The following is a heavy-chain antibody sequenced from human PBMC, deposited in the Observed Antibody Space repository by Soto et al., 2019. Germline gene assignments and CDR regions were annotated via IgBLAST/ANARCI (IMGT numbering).Heavy chain of an antibody. J-gene: IGHJ6*02. V-gene: IGHV3-11*01. CDR3: ARGSVLRFLEWLSQTNYYYGMDV. Sequence: GGSLRLSCAASGFTFSDYYMSWIRQAPGKGLEWVSYISSSGSTIYYADSVKGRFTISRDNAKNSLYLQMNSLRAEDTAVYYCARGSVLRFLEWLSQTNYYYGMDVWGQGTTGTSP. CDR2: ISSSGSTI. CDR1: GFTFSDYY. D-gene: IGHD3-3*01.